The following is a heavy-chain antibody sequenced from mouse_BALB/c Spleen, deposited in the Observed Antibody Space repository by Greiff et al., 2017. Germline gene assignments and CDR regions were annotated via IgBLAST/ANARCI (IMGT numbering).Heavy chain of an antibody. CDR1: GYAFTNYL. Sequence: VQLQQSGAELVRPGTSVKVSCKASGYAFTNYLIEWVKQRPGQGLEWIGVINPGSGGTNYNEKFKGKATLTADKSSSTAYMQLSSLTSDDSAVYFCARWGIYYDYDEPSFAYWGQGTLVTVSA. V-gene: IGHV1-54*01. J-gene: IGHJ3*01. D-gene: IGHD2-4*01. CDR3: ARWGIYYDYDEPSFAY. CDR2: INPGSGGT.